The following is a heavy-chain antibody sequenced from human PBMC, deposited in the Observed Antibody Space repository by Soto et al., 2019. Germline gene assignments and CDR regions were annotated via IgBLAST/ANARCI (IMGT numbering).Heavy chain of an antibody. J-gene: IGHJ4*02. CDR3: VRDRESSGTHSAY. Sequence: ASVKVSCKASGYTFTYHGITWVRQAPGQGLEWMGWISGYTGNADYAQRFQGRVIMTTDTSTSTAYMEVRSLRSDDTAVCYCVRDRESSGTHSAYWGQGTLVTVSS. CDR2: ISGYTGNA. CDR1: GYTFTYHG. D-gene: IGHD2-15*01. V-gene: IGHV1-18*01.